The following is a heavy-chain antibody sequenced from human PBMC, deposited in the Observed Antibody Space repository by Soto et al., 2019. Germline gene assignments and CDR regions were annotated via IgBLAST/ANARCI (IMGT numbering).Heavy chain of an antibody. CDR3: ARIAVAGTDFDY. J-gene: IGHJ4*02. CDR1: GGTFSSYA. V-gene: IGHV1-69*12. D-gene: IGHD6-19*01. CDR2: IIPIFGTA. Sequence: QVQLVQSGAEVKKPGSSVKVSCKASGGTFSSYAISWVRQAPGHGLEWMGGIIPIFGTANYAQQFQGRVTITADESTSTAYMELSSPRSEDTAVYYCARIAVAGTDFDYWGQGTLVTVSS.